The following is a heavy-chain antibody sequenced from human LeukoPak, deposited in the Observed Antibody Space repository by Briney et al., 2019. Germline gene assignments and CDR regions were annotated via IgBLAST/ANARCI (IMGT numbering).Heavy chain of an antibody. Sequence: PSETLSLTCAVYGGSFSGYYWSWIRQPPGKGLEWIGEINHSGSTNYNPSLKSRVTISVDTSKNQFSLKLSSVTAADTAVYYCARQPPTDYGGNSASFDYWGQGTLVTVSS. CDR2: INHSGST. D-gene: IGHD4-23*01. CDR1: GGSFSGYY. CDR3: ARQPPTDYGGNSASFDY. V-gene: IGHV4-34*01. J-gene: IGHJ4*02.